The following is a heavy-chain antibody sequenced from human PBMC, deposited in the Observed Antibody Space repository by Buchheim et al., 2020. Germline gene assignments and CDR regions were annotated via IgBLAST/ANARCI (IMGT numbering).Heavy chain of an antibody. J-gene: IGHJ4*02. D-gene: IGHD3-22*01. V-gene: IGHV4-34*01. CDR1: GGSFSGYY. CDR3: ARGTEGRIVVVNSFDY. CDR2: INHSGST. Sequence: QVQLQQWGAGLLKPSETLSLTCAVYGGSFSGYYWSWIRQPLGKGLEWIGEINHSGSTNYNPSLKSRVTISVDTSKNQFSLKLSSVTAADTAAYYCARGTEGRIVVVNSFDYWGQGTL.